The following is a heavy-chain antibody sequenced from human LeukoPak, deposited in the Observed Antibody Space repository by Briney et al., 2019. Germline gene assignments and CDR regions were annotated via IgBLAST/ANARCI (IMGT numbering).Heavy chain of an antibody. Sequence: GGSLRLSCAASGFTFSSYAMSWVRQAPGKGLEWVSAISGSGGSTYYADSVKGRFTISRDNSKSTLYLQMNSLRAEDTAVYYCAKSYTTSPFRPYFDYWGQGTLVTVSS. CDR1: GFTFSSYA. D-gene: IGHD1-1*01. CDR2: ISGSGGST. J-gene: IGHJ4*02. V-gene: IGHV3-23*01. CDR3: AKSYTTSPFRPYFDY.